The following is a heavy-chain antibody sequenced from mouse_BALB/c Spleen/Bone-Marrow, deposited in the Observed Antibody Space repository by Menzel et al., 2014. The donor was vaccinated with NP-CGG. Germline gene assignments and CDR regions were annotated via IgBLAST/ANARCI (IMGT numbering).Heavy chain of an antibody. D-gene: IGHD1-2*01. Sequence: EVMLVESGGGLVQPGGSRKLSCAASGLTFSSFGMHWIRQAPEKGLEWVAYINGGSNTIYYADTVKGRFTISRDNPKNTLFLRMTSLRSEDTAMYFCARGTTALRYFDVWGAETTVTVSS. CDR3: ARGTTALRYFDV. CDR1: GLTFSSFG. J-gene: IGHJ1*01. V-gene: IGHV5-17*02. CDR2: INGGSNTI.